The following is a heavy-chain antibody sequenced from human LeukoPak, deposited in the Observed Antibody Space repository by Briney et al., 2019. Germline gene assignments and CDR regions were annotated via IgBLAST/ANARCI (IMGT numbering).Heavy chain of an antibody. CDR2: IYTSGST. V-gene: IGHV4-4*07. Sequence: SETLSLTCTVSGDSISNYYWSWIRQPAGKGLEWIGRIYTSGSTNYNPSLKSRVTMSVDTSKNQFSLKLGSVTAADTAVYYCARVSLVRGAPDYYFDYWGQGTLVTVSS. CDR3: ARVSLVRGAPDYYFDY. CDR1: GDSISNYY. D-gene: IGHD3-10*01. J-gene: IGHJ4*02.